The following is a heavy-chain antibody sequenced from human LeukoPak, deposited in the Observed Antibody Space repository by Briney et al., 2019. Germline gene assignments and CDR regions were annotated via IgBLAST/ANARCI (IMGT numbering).Heavy chain of an antibody. CDR1: GGSFSGYY. CDR3: ARGQMRSGWYFSYYYYYGMDV. CDR2: INHSGST. J-gene: IGHJ6*02. D-gene: IGHD6-19*01. V-gene: IGHV4-34*01. Sequence: SSETLSLTCAVYGGSFSGYYWSWIRQPPGKGLEWIGEINHSGSTNYNPSLKSRVTISVDTSKNQFSLKLSSVTAADTAVHYCARGQMRSGWYFSYYYYYGMDVWGQGTTVTVSS.